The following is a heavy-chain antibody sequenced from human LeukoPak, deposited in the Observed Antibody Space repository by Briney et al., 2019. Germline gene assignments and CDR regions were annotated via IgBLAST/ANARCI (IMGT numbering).Heavy chain of an antibody. CDR2: ISAYNSNT. J-gene: IGHJ4*02. CDR1: GYTFTSYG. V-gene: IGHV1-18*01. Sequence: ASAKVSCKASGYTFTSYGISWVRQAPGQGLEWMGWISAYNSNTNFAQKLQGRVTMTTDTSTSTAYMDLRSLRSDDTAVYYCARDQAATNTQVRFCLDWGQGTLVTVSS. CDR3: ARDQAATNTQVRFCLD. D-gene: IGHD3-9*01.